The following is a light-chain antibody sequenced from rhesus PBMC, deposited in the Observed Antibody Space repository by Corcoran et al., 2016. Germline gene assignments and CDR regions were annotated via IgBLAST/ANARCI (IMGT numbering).Light chain of an antibody. V-gene: IGLV2-13*03. Sequence: QTAPTQSPSVSGSPGQSVTISCTGTSSEIGGYDRDSWYQQYPGKAPRLMIYEVSERPSGVSDRFSGSKSGNTASLTISGLQADDEADYYCSSYTSITTFYIFGVGTRLTVL. J-gene: IGLJ1*01. CDR3: SSYTSITTFYI. CDR1: SSEIGGYDR. CDR2: EVS.